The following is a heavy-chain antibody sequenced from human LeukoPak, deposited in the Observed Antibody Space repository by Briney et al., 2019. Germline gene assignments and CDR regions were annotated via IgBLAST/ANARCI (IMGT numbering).Heavy chain of an antibody. V-gene: IGHV1-2*06. Sequence: ASVKVSCKASGYTFTGYYMHRVRQAPGQGLEWMGRINPNSGGTNYAQKFQGRVTMTRDTSISTANMELSRLRSDDTAVYYCAGASVPMDYYGSSWFDPGGQGTLVTVSS. J-gene: IGHJ5*02. CDR3: AGASVPMDYYGSSWFDP. D-gene: IGHD3-10*01. CDR2: INPNSGGT. CDR1: GYTFTGYY.